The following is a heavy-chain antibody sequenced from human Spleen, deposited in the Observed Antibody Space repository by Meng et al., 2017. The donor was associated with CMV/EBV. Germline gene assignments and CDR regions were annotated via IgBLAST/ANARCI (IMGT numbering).Heavy chain of an antibody. V-gene: IGHV3-9*01. CDR3: AREYCSSGNCAIDY. Sequence: SLKISCAASGFTFDDYAMHWVRQAPGKGLEWVSGISWNSGSIGYADSVKGRFTISRDNAKNSLYLQMNSLRGEGTAIYYCAREYCSSGNCAIDYWGQGALVTVSS. D-gene: IGHD2-15*01. J-gene: IGHJ4*02. CDR2: ISWNSGSI. CDR1: GFTFDDYA.